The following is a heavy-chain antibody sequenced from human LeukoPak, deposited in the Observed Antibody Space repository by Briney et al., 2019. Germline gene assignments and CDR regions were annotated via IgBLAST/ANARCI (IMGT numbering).Heavy chain of an antibody. CDR2: IHHSGST. CDR3: ARKSVDTAMVTALSH. V-gene: IGHV4-34*01. Sequence: PSETLSLTCAVYGGSFSGYYWSWIRHPPGKGLEWVGEIHHSGSTNYNPYLKSRVTISVDTSKNQFSLKLSSVTAADTAVYYCARKSVDTAMVTALSHWGQGTLVTVSS. D-gene: IGHD5-18*01. CDR1: GGSFSGYY. J-gene: IGHJ4*02.